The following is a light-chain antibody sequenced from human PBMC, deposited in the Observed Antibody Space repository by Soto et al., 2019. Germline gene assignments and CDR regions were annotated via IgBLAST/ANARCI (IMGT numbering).Light chain of an antibody. CDR3: QSYDSSLSGAV. J-gene: IGLJ2*01. V-gene: IGLV1-40*01. Sequence: QSVLTQPPSVSGAPGQRVTISCTWSSSNIGAGYDVHWYQQLPGTAPKLLIYGNSNRHSGVPDRFSGSKSGTSASLAIPGRQADDEADDYCQSYDSSLSGAVFGGGTKLTVL. CDR2: GNS. CDR1: SSNIGAGYD.